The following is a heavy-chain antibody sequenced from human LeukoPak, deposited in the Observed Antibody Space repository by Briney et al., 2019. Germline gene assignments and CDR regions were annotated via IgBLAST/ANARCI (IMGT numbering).Heavy chain of an antibody. CDR1: GFTFSSYS. CDR2: ISSSSSYI. CDR3: ARGQDIWGSSLDY. Sequence: GGSLRLSCAASGFTFSSYSMNWVRQAPGKGLEWVSSISSSSSYIYYADSVKGRFTISRDNAKNSLYLQMNSLRAEDTAIYYCARGQDIWGSSLDYWGQRTLVTVSS. J-gene: IGHJ4*02. V-gene: IGHV3-21*01. D-gene: IGHD3-16*01.